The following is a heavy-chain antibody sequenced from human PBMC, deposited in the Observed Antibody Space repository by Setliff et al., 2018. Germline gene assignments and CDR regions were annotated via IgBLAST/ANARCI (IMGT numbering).Heavy chain of an antibody. CDR3: ASKVSTGY. CDR2: LNTDGSDT. CDR1: GFTFSSYA. Sequence: PGGSLILSCAASGFTFSSYAMSWVRQAPGKGLVWVSCLNTDGSDTFYADSVKGRFTISRDNAKNTLYLQMNSLTAEDTAIYYCASKVSTGYWGQGTLVTVSS. J-gene: IGHJ4*02. D-gene: IGHD5-12*01. V-gene: IGHV3-74*01.